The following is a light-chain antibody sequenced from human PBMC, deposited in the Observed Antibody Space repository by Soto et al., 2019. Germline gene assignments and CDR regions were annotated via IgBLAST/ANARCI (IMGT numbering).Light chain of an antibody. V-gene: IGKV1-5*01. Sequence: DVQMTQTPSSLSASVGDRVTITCRASQNINKWVAWYQQKPGKAPNVLIYDAATLESGVPSRFNGSASGTDFTLTISSLRPEDVATYYCQKYDRAPRTFGPGTKVDIK. CDR1: QNINKW. J-gene: IGKJ1*01. CDR2: DAA. CDR3: QKYDRAPRT.